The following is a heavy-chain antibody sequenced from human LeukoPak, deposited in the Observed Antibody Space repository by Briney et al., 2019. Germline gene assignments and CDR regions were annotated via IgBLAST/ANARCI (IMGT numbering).Heavy chain of an antibody. V-gene: IGHV3-66*01. CDR1: GFTVSSNY. D-gene: IGHD6-19*01. CDR3: ARVGAVAAADC. J-gene: IGHJ4*02. Sequence: GGSLRLSCAASGFTVSSNYMSWVRQAPGKGLEWVSIIFSGDDTYYADSVKGRFTISRDNSKNTLYLQMNSLRAEDTAVYYCARVGAVAAADCWGQGTLVTVSS. CDR2: IFSGDDT.